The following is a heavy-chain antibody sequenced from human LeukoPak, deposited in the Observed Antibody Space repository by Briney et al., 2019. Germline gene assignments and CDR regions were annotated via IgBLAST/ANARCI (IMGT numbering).Heavy chain of an antibody. D-gene: IGHD6-13*01. CDR2: IIPIFGTA. Sequence: EASVKVSCKASGGTFSSYAISWVRQASGQGLEWMGGIIPIFGTANYAQKFQGRVTITADESTSTAYMELSSLRSEDTAVYYCARLAEDAFDIWGQGTMVTVSS. CDR1: GGTFSSYA. J-gene: IGHJ3*02. CDR3: ARLAEDAFDI. V-gene: IGHV1-69*01.